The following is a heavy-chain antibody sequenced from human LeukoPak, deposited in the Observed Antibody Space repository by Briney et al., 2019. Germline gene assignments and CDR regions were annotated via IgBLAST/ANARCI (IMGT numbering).Heavy chain of an antibody. V-gene: IGHV3-30*04. Sequence: GGSLRLSCAASGFIFGDYAMHWVRQAPGKGLEWVAAIAFDDTDRYYIDSVKGRFTISRDDSKNTLYLHMTSLRAEDTAVYYCARNDRSGSYFRFDNWYFDLWGRGTLVTVSS. J-gene: IGHJ2*01. CDR1: GFIFGDYA. CDR2: IAFDDTDR. D-gene: IGHD1-26*01. CDR3: ARNDRSGSYFRFDNWYFDL.